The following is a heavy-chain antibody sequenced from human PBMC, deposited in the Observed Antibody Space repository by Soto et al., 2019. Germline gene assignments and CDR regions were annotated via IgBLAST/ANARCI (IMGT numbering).Heavy chain of an antibody. D-gene: IGHD5-12*01. J-gene: IGHJ4*02. Sequence: QVQLQESGPGLVKPSQTLSLTCTVSGGSITRGGYYWTWIRQHPGKGLEWIGYIYYGGSTYYNPSLKSRLTISVDTSMNQFSLKLSSVTAADTAVYYCARVDSGGYAYFDYWGQGTLVTVSS. CDR3: ARVDSGGYAYFDY. CDR2: IYYGGST. V-gene: IGHV4-31*03. CDR1: GGSITRGGYY.